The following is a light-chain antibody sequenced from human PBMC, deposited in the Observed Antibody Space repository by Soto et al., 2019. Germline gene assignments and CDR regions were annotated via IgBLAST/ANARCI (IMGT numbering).Light chain of an antibody. Sequence: EIEMTQSPATLSVSPGERATLFCRASQSVRNKLAWYQRKPGQAPRLLIYGASTGATGIPAGFSGSGSGTEFTLTISGLQSEDFAIYYCQQYSGWPWTFGQGTKVEIK. CDR1: QSVRNK. V-gene: IGKV3-15*01. CDR3: QQYSGWPWT. J-gene: IGKJ1*01. CDR2: GAS.